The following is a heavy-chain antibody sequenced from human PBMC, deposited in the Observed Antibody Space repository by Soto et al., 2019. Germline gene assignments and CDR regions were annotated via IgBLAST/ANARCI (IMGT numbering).Heavy chain of an antibody. Sequence: GGSLILSCAASGFTFSTYAMNWGRHAPGKGLEGGASMSGNGGRTNYAASVKGRFAVSRDDSKNTLYLQMNSLRADDTPVYYCAKDQYAEAGPDYWGQGTLVTVSS. CDR1: GFTFSTYA. J-gene: IGHJ4*02. CDR2: MSGNGGRT. CDR3: AKDQYAEAGPDY. D-gene: IGHD2-2*01. V-gene: IGHV3-23*01.